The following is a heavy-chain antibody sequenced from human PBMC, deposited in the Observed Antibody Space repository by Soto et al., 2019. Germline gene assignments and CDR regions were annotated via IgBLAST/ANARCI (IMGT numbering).Heavy chain of an antibody. Sequence: GGSLRLSCAASGFTFSSYSVSWVRQAPGKGLEWVSAISGSGGSTYYADSVKGRFTISRDNSKNTLYLQMNSLRAEDTAVYYCAKDLSRWNYYGMDVWGQGTTVTVSS. CDR2: ISGSGGST. CDR3: AKDLSRWNYYGMDV. V-gene: IGHV3-23*01. J-gene: IGHJ6*02. D-gene: IGHD3-3*01. CDR1: GFTFSSYS.